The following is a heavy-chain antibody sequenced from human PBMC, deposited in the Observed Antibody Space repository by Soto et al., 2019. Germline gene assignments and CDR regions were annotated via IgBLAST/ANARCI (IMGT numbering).Heavy chain of an antibody. CDR3: ARVLGYCSSTSCYGNRVNWFAP. V-gene: IGHV4-30-2*01. Sequence: SENLSLPCAVSGGSLSPGRYSWSWIRQPPRKGLEWIGYIYHSGSTYYNPSLKSRVTISVDRSKNQFSLKLSSVTAADTAVYYCARVLGYCSSTSCYGNRVNWFAPCGQGTLVTVSS. J-gene: IGHJ5*02. CDR2: IYHSGST. CDR1: GGSLSPGRYS. D-gene: IGHD2-2*01.